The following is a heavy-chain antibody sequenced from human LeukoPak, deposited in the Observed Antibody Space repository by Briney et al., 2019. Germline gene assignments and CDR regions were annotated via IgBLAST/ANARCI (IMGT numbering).Heavy chain of an antibody. V-gene: IGHV1-2*02. Sequence: ASVKVSCKASGYTFTGYYMHWVRQAPGQGLEWMGWVNPNSGGTNYAQKFLGRVTMTRDTSTSTAYMELGRLRSDDSALYYCARDPSGSLKLPLYYFDYWGQGTLVTISS. CDR3: ARDPSGSLKLPLYYFDY. CDR2: VNPNSGGT. D-gene: IGHD6-25*01. CDR1: GYTFTGYY. J-gene: IGHJ4*02.